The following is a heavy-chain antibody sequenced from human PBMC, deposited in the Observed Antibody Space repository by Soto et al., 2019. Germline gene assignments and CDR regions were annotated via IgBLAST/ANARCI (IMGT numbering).Heavy chain of an antibody. D-gene: IGHD2-21*01. Sequence: VQMVESGGNLVQPGGSLRVSCAASEVRFSFYWMSWVRQAPGKGLEWVADINEDGSETYYADAVKGRFTISRDDATNSLYLQMNSLRAGDTAVYFCAKSPIVRTLHYGMDVWGQGTTVTVSS. CDR3: AKSPIVRTLHYGMDV. CDR1: EVRFSFYW. J-gene: IGHJ6*02. V-gene: IGHV3-7*05. CDR2: INEDGSET.